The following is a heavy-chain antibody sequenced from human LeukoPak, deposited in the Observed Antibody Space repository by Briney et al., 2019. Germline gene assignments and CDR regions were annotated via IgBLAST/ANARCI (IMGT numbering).Heavy chain of an antibody. J-gene: IGHJ4*02. V-gene: IGHV3-21*01. Sequence: YIYYADSVKGRFTISRDNAKNSLYLQMNSLRAEDTAVYYCARGGRGSYVMDYWGQGTLVTVSS. D-gene: IGHD1-26*01. CDR3: ARGGRGSYVMDY. CDR2: YI.